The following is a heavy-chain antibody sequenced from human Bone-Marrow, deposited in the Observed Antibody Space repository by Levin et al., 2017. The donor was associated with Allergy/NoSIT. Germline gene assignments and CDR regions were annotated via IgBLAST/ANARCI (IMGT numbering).Heavy chain of an antibody. V-gene: IGHV3-23*01. Sequence: SCAASGFTFNIYAMSWVRQAPGKGLEWVSGISGSGASTFYADTVKGRFTISRDNSKNTLYLQMNSLRAEDTAVYYCAKGGLGSGSYYYWGQGTLVTVSS. J-gene: IGHJ4*02. CDR3: AKGGLGSGSYYY. CDR1: GFTFNIYA. D-gene: IGHD3-10*01. CDR2: ISGSGAST.